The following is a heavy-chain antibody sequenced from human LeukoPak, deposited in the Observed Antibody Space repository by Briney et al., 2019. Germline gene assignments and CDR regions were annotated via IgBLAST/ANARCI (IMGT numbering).Heavy chain of an antibody. CDR3: ARGRTIGGLYYFDY. CDR2: INHSGST. CDR1: GGSFSGYY. V-gene: IGHV4-34*01. Sequence: SETLSLTCAVYGGSFSGYYWSWTRQPPGKGLERIGEINHSGSTNYNPSLKSRVTISVDTSKNQFSLKLSSVTAADTAVYYCARGRTIGGLYYFDYWGQGTLVTVSS. D-gene: IGHD1-1*01. J-gene: IGHJ4*02.